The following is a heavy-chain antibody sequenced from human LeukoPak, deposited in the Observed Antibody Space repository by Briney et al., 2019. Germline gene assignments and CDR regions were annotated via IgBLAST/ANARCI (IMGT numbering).Heavy chain of an antibody. CDR3: ARDRLKGSSSSQGNY. J-gene: IGHJ4*02. V-gene: IGHV1-3*01. CDR1: GYTFTTYA. D-gene: IGHD6-6*01. Sequence: ASVKVSCKASGYTFTTYAMHWVRQAPGQRLEWMGCINAGNGNTKYSQKFQGRVTITRDTSASTAYMELSSLRSEDTAVYYCARDRLKGSSSSQGNYWGQGTLVTVSS. CDR2: INAGNGNT.